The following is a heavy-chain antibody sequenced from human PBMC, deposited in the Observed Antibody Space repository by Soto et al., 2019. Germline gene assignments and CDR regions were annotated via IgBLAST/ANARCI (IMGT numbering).Heavy chain of an antibody. J-gene: IGHJ6*02. D-gene: IGHD3-22*01. CDR1: GYTFGDYY. CDR2: FSPNTGAT. V-gene: IGHV1-2*04. CDR3: AKELYDNGPSGLDV. Sequence: QVQLVQSGAAVKKPGASVKVSCKASGYTFGDYYIHWVRQVPGEGLEWMGWFSPNTGATYYAQKFQGWVSMTRDTSISTAYLDVTSLRSDDPAVYYCAKELYDNGPSGLDVWGQGTTVSVS.